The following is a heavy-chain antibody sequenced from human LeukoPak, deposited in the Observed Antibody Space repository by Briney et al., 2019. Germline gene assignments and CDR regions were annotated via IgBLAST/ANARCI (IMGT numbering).Heavy chain of an antibody. V-gene: IGHV4-4*07. CDR1: GGSISSYY. CDR3: ARGDYYGSGSYYNGLYWFDP. J-gene: IGHJ5*02. D-gene: IGHD3-10*01. CDR2: ISTSGST. Sequence: SETLSLTCTVSGGSISSYYWSWIRQPAGKRLESIGHISTSGSTNYNPSLKSRVTMSVDTSKNQFSLKLSSVTAADTAVYYCARGDYYGSGSYYNGLYWFDPWGQGTLVTVSS.